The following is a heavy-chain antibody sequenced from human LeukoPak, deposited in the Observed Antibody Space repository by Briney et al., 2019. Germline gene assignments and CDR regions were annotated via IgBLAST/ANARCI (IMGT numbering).Heavy chain of an antibody. D-gene: IGHD6-13*01. CDR2: IICRCGNT. CDR3: AKDGKKYGSTWDFDY. V-gene: IGHV3-23*01. Sequence: GGSLRLSCAASGFTFRSYVMIWVRQAPGKGLEWVSGIICRCGNTYYADSVTGRFPISRDNSKNTLYLQVNSLRAEDTAVYYCAKDGKKYGSTWDFDYWGQGTLVTVSS. CDR1: GFTFRSYV. J-gene: IGHJ4*02.